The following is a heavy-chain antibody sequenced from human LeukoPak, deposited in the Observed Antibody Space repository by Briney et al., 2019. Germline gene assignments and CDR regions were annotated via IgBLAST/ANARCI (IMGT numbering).Heavy chain of an antibody. CDR3: ANAYGDGPENWYFDL. J-gene: IGHJ2*01. CDR2: ISGSGGST. CDR1: GFTFSSYA. D-gene: IGHD4-17*01. V-gene: IGHV3-23*01. Sequence: QAGGSLRLSCAASGFTFSSYAMSWVRQAPGKGLEWVSAISGSGGSTYYADSVKGRFTISRDNSKNTLYLQMNSLRAEDTAVYYCANAYGDGPENWYFDLWGRGTLVTVSS.